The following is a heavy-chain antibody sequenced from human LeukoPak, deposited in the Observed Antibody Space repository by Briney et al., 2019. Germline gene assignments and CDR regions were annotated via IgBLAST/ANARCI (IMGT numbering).Heavy chain of an antibody. CDR2: IYTSGST. Sequence: SETLSLTCTVPGGSISSGSYYSSWIRQPAGKGLEWIGRIYTSGSTNYNPSLKSRVTISVDTSKNQFSLKLSSVTAADTAVYYCARDLEAATLDYWGQGTLVTVSS. CDR1: GGSISSGSYY. D-gene: IGHD6-25*01. V-gene: IGHV4-61*02. J-gene: IGHJ4*02. CDR3: ARDLEAATLDY.